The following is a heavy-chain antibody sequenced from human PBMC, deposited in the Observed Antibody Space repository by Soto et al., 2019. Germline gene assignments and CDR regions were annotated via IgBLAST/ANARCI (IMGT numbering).Heavy chain of an antibody. CDR1: GYSISSGYY. V-gene: IGHV4-38-2*01. D-gene: IGHD3-3*01. CDR3: ARRITIFGVPYFDY. Sequence: PSETLSLTCAVSGYSISSGYYWGWIRQPPGKGLEWIGSIYHSGSTYYNPSLKSRVTISVDTSKNQFSLKLSSVTAADTAVYYCARRITIFGVPYFDYWGQGTLVTVSS. CDR2: IYHSGST. J-gene: IGHJ4*02.